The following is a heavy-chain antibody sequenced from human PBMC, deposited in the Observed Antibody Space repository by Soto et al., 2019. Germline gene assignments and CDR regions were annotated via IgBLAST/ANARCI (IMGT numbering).Heavy chain of an antibody. J-gene: IGHJ4*02. CDR3: AREYTYGSNFFDC. D-gene: IGHD5-18*01. V-gene: IGHV4-31*03. CDR2: ISHSGST. CDR1: GGSISSAAYY. Sequence: QVQLQESGPGLVKPSQTLSLTCTVSGGSISSAAYYWSWIRPHPGKDLEWIGYISHSGSTYYTPSLKSRVIISADTSKNQFSLNLNSVTAADTTVYYCAREYTYGSNFFDCWGQGALVTVSS.